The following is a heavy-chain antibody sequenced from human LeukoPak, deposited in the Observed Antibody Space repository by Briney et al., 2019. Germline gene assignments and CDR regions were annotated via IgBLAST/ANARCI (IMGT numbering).Heavy chain of an antibody. CDR3: ATEGGQNALCAFDI. V-gene: IGHV1-24*01. J-gene: IGHJ3*02. D-gene: IGHD2-2*01. CDR2: FDPEDGET. Sequence: ASVTVSRTVSAYTLTELSLPWVRQAPATGHEWMGGFDPEDGETIYAQKLQGRVTMTEDTSTDTAYMELSSLRSEDTAVYYCATEGGQNALCAFDIWGQGTMVTVSS. CDR1: AYTLTELS.